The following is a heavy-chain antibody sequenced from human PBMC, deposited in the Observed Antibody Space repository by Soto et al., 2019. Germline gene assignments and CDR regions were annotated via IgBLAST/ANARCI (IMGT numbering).Heavy chain of an antibody. Sequence: QVQLQESGPGLVKPSGTLSLTCAVSGGSISSSNWWSWVRQPPGKGLEWIGEIYHSGSTNYNPSLRSRVTISVDKSKNQFSLKLSSVTAADTAVYYCARDNWGPDYGDYANWFDPWGQGTLVTVSS. CDR2: IYHSGST. D-gene: IGHD4-17*01. V-gene: IGHV4-4*02. CDR1: GGSISSSNW. J-gene: IGHJ5*02. CDR3: ARDNWGPDYGDYANWFDP.